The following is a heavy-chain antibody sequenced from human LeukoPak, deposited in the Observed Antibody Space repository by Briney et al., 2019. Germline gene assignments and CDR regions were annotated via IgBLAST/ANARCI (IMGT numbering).Heavy chain of an antibody. CDR1: GYTFTSYY. CDR3: ARGHRENVQTGTTLGHWFDP. V-gene: IGHV1-46*01. Sequence: GASVKVSYKASGYTFTSYYMHWVRQAPGQGLEWMGIINPSGGSTSYAQKFQGRVTMTRDMSTSTVYMELSSLRSEDTAVYYCARGHRENVQTGTTLGHWFDPWGQGTLVTVSS. J-gene: IGHJ5*02. CDR2: INPSGGST. D-gene: IGHD1-7*01.